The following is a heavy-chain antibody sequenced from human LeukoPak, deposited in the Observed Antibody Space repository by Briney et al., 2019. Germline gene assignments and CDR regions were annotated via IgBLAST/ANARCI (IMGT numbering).Heavy chain of an antibody. J-gene: IGHJ5*02. CDR1: GFTYRSYA. D-gene: IGHD3-10*01. V-gene: IGHV3-23*01. Sequence: PGGSLRLSCAASGFTYRSYAMSWVRQGPGKGLEWVSVISGSGDSTYYADSVKGRFTISRDNSKNTLYLQMNSLRAEDTAVYYCARVAGPAFDPWGQGTLVTVSS. CDR3: ARVAGPAFDP. CDR2: ISGSGDST.